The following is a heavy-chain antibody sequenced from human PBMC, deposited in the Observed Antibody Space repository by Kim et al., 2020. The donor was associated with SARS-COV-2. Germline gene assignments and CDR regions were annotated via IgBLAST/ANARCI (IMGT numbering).Heavy chain of an antibody. CDR3: ASQSSSWSPFDY. CDR2: IYYSGST. CDR1: GGSISSSSYY. D-gene: IGHD6-13*01. J-gene: IGHJ4*02. Sequence: SETLSLTCTVSGGSISSSSYYWGWIHQPPGKGLEWIGSIYYSGSTYYNPSLKSRVTISVDTSKNQFSLKLSSVTAADTAVYYCASQSSSWSPFDYWGQGTLVTVSS. V-gene: IGHV4-39*07.